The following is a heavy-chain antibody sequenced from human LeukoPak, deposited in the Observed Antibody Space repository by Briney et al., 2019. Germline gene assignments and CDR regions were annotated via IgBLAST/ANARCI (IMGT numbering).Heavy chain of an antibody. CDR1: GYTFTSYD. Sequence: PGASVKVSCKASGYTFTSYDINWVRQATGQGLEWMGWMNPNSGITGYAQKFQGRVTMTRNTSISTAYMELSSLRSEDTAVYYCASGYYYDSSGYYYTSWGHWGQGTLVTVSS. J-gene: IGHJ4*02. CDR2: MNPNSGIT. D-gene: IGHD3-22*01. CDR3: ASGYYYDSSGYYYTSWGH. V-gene: IGHV1-8*01.